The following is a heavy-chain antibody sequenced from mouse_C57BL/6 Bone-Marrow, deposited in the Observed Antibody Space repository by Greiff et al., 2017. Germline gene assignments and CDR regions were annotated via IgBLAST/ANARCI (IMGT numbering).Heavy chain of an antibody. CDR3: ARSGMIEGAWFAY. J-gene: IGHJ3*01. V-gene: IGHV1-81*01. D-gene: IGHD2-3*01. Sequence: VQVVESGAELARPGASVKLSCKASGYTFTSYGISWVKQRTGQGLEWIGEIYPRSGNTYYNEQFKGKGTLTADKSSSTAYMELRSLTSEDSAVYFCARSGMIEGAWFAYWGRGTLVTVSA. CDR1: GYTFTSYG. CDR2: IYPRSGNT.